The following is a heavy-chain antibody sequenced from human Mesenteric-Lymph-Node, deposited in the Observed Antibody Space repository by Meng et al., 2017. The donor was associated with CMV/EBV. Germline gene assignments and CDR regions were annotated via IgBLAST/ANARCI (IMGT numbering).Heavy chain of an antibody. J-gene: IGHJ6*02. D-gene: IGHD6-13*01. CDR2: MNPNSGNT. CDR3: ARRALYSSSWAGYYGMDV. V-gene: IGHV1-8*03. Sequence: ASVKVSYKASGYTFTSYDINWVRQATGQGLEWMGWMNPNSGNTGYAQKFQGRVTITRNTSISTAYMELSSLRSEDTAVYYCARRALYSSSWAGYYGMDVWGQGTTVTVSS. CDR1: GYTFTSYD.